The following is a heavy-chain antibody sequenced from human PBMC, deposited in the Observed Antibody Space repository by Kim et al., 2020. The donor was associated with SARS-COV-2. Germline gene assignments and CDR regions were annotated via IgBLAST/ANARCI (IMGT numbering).Heavy chain of an antibody. D-gene: IGHD3-9*01. Sequence: GGSLRLSCAASGFTFDDYAMHWVRQAPGKGLEWVSGISWNSGSIGYADSVKGRFTISRDNAKNSLYLQMNSLRAEDTALYYCAKDMGRYFDWFDYWGQGTLVTVSS. CDR3: AKDMGRYFDWFDY. CDR1: GFTFDDYA. V-gene: IGHV3-9*01. CDR2: ISWNSGSI. J-gene: IGHJ4*02.